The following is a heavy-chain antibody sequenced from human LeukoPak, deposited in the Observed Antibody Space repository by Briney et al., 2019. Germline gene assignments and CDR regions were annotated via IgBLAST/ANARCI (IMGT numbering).Heavy chain of an antibody. CDR1: GFTVSSNY. Sequence: GGSLRLSCAASGFTVSSNYMSWVRQAPGKGLEWVSVIYSGGSTYYADSVKGRFTISRDNPKNTLYLQMNSLRAEDTAVYYCARDKRSEFYYYYGMDVWGQGTTVTVSS. V-gene: IGHV3-53*01. CDR2: IYSGGST. CDR3: ARDKRSEFYYYYGMDV. J-gene: IGHJ6*02.